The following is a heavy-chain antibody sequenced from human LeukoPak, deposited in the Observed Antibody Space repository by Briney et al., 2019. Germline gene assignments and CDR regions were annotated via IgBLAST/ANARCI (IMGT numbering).Heavy chain of an antibody. CDR1: GGSISSYY. CDR2: IYYSGST. Sequence: TSETLSLTCTVSGGSISSYYWSWIRQPPGKGLEWIGYIYYSGSTNYNPSLKSRVTISVDTSKNQFSLKLSSVTAADTAVYYCARFSGWYGEFDYWGQGTLVTVSS. CDR3: ARFSGWYGEFDY. D-gene: IGHD6-19*01. J-gene: IGHJ4*02. V-gene: IGHV4-59*01.